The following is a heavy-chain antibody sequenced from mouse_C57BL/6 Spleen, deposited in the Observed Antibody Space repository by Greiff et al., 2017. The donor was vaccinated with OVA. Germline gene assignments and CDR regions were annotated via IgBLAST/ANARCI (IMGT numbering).Heavy chain of an antibody. J-gene: IGHJ1*03. CDR1: GYTFTSYW. CDR2: IDPSDSYT. V-gene: IGHV1-59*01. Sequence: QVQLQQPGAELVRPGTSVKLSCKASGYTFTSYWMHWVKQRPGQGLEWIGVIDPSDSYTNYNQKFKGKATLTVDTSSSTAYMQLSSLTSEDSAVYYCARGGYYESGYVDVWGTGTTVTVSS. D-gene: IGHD2-3*01. CDR3: ARGGYYESGYVDV.